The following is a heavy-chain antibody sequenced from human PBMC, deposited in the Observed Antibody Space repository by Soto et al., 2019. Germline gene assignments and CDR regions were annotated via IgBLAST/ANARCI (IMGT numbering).Heavy chain of an antibody. CDR1: EFTFSGRS. D-gene: IGHD3-10*01. V-gene: IGHV3-74*01. CDR2: IDKVGTDS. Sequence: EVQLVESGGGLVQPGGSLRLSCAASEFTFSGRSVHWVRQAPGKGLVWVSGIDKVGTDSTYADSGKGRFTSARDNAKNTVYLQMNSRRVEDTAVYYCARGWFGPGAWGKGTTVTVSS. CDR3: ARGWFGPGA. J-gene: IGHJ6*03.